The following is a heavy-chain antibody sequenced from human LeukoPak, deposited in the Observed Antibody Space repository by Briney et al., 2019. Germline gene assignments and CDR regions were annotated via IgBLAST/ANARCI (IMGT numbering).Heavy chain of an antibody. CDR2: INPNRGGT. J-gene: IGHJ4*02. Sequence: GASVKVSCKASGYTFTGYFMHWVRQAPGQGLEWMGWINPNRGGTNYAQKFQGTVTMTRDTSIRTAYMELSRVRSDDTAVYSSARDPPYCYYSSDDYWGQGTLVTVSS. V-gene: IGHV1-2*02. CDR3: ARDPPYCYYSSDDY. D-gene: IGHD3-22*01. CDR1: GYTFTGYF.